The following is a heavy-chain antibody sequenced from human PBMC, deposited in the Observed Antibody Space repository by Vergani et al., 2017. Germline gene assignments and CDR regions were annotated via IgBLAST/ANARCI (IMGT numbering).Heavy chain of an antibody. CDR3: AKSRYCISTTCT. CDR1: GGYISGDY. Sequence: QVQLQESGPGLVKPSETLSLTCNVSGGYISGDYWSWIRQSPGMGMEWIGYIYYTGSANYKPSLKSRVSISIDTSKNQFSLKLNSVTAADTAMYYCAKSRYCISTTCTWGQGTLVTVSS. J-gene: IGHJ4*02. V-gene: IGHV4-59*01. D-gene: IGHD2-2*01. CDR2: IYYTGSA.